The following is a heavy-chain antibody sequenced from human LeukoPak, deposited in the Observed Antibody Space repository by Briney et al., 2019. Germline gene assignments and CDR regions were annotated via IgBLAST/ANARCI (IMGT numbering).Heavy chain of an antibody. Sequence: GGSLRLSCAASGFTLSSYAMHWVRQAPGKGLEWVAVISYDGSNKYYADSVKGRFTISRDNSKNTLYLQMNSLRAEDTAVYYCARAPDPGSPDYWGQGTLVTVSS. J-gene: IGHJ4*02. V-gene: IGHV3-30*04. D-gene: IGHD3-10*01. CDR3: ARAPDPGSPDY. CDR1: GFTLSSYA. CDR2: ISYDGSNK.